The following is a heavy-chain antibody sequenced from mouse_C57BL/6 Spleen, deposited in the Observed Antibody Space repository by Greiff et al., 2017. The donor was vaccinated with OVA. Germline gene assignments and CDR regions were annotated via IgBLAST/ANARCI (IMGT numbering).Heavy chain of an antibody. CDR3: ARYYSGKDYFDY. D-gene: IGHD1-1*01. J-gene: IGHJ2*01. CDR2: INPSNGGT. Sequence: QVQLQQPGTELVKPGASVKLSCKASGYTFTSYRMHWVKQRRGQGLEWIGNINPSNGGTNYNEKFKSKATLTVDKSSSTAYMQLSSLTSEDSAVYYCARYYSGKDYFDYWGQGTTLTVSS. V-gene: IGHV1-53*01. CDR1: GYTFTSYR.